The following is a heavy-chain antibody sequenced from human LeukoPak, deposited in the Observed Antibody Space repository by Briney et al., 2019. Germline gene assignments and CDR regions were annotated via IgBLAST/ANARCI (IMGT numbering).Heavy chain of an antibody. D-gene: IGHD4-17*01. J-gene: IGHJ1*01. CDR1: GYTFTSYD. V-gene: IGHV1-46*01. CDR2: INPSGGST. Sequence: ASVKVSCKASGYTFTSYDINWVRQATGQGLEGMGIINPSGGSTSYAQKFQGRVTMTRDMSTSTVYMELSSLRSEDTAVYYCARPQYGDHGYFQHWGQGTLVTVSS. CDR3: ARPQYGDHGYFQH.